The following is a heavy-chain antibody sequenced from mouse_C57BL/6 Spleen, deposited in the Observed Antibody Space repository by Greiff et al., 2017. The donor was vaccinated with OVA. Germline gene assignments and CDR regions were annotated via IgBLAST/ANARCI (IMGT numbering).Heavy chain of an antibody. D-gene: IGHD2-5*01. CDR1: GYTFTSYW. J-gene: IGHJ4*01. CDR2: IDPSASYT. V-gene: IGHV1-69*01. Sequence: QVQLQQPGAELVMPGASVKLSCKASGYTFTSYWMHWVKQRPGQGLEWIGEIDPSASYTNYNQKFKGKSTLTVDKSSSTAYMQLSSLTSEDSAVYYCARSRYSNFMDYWGQGTSVTVSS. CDR3: ARSRYSNFMDY.